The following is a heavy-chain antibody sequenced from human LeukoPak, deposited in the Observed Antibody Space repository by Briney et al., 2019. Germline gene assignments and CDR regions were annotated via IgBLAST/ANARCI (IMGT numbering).Heavy chain of an antibody. J-gene: IGHJ4*02. Sequence: PGGSLKLSCAASGFTFSGSAMHWVRQASGKGLEWVGRIRSKANSYATAYAASVKGRFTISRDDSKNTAYLQMNSLKTEDTAVYYCTRHLKDIAVAGTGGFDYWGQGTLVTVSS. D-gene: IGHD6-19*01. CDR2: IRSKANSYAT. CDR1: GFTFSGSA. CDR3: TRHLKDIAVAGTGGFDY. V-gene: IGHV3-73*01.